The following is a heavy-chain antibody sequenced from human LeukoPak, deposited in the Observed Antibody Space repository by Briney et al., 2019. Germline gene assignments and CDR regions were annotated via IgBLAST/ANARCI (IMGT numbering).Heavy chain of an antibody. J-gene: IGHJ2*01. CDR1: GYSISSGYY. V-gene: IGHV4-38-2*01. CDR2: IYHSGST. Sequence: SETPSLTCAASGYSISSGYYWGWIRQPPGQGLEWIGSIYHSGSTYYNPSLKSRVTISVDTSKNQFSLKLSSVTAADTAVYYCARSIAVAGNWYFDLWGRGTLVTVSS. D-gene: IGHD6-19*01. CDR3: ARSIAVAGNWYFDL.